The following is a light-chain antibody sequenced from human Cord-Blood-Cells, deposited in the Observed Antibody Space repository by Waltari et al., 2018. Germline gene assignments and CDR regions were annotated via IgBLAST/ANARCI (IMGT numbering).Light chain of an antibody. V-gene: IGKV1-39*01. Sequence: DIQMTQSPSSLSASEGDRVTITCRASQSISSYLNWYQQKPGKAPKLLIYAASSLQSGVPSRFSGSGSGTDFTLTISSLQPEDFATYYCQQSYSTPGGTFGPGTKVDIK. CDR1: QSISSY. CDR2: AAS. J-gene: IGKJ3*01. CDR3: QQSYSTPGGT.